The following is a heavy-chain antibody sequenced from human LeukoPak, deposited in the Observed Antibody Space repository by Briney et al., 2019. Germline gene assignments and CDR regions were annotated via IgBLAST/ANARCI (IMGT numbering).Heavy chain of an antibody. D-gene: IGHD3-9*01. Sequence: PGGSLRLSCAASGFTFSSYGMHWVRQAPGKGLEWVAVISYDGSNKYYADSVKGRFTISRDNSKNTLYLQMNSLRAEDTAVYYCARDGSRRGYDILTGYYTGDAFDIWGQGTMVTVSS. V-gene: IGHV3-30*03. CDR2: ISYDGSNK. CDR1: GFTFSSYG. CDR3: ARDGSRRGYDILTGYYTGDAFDI. J-gene: IGHJ3*02.